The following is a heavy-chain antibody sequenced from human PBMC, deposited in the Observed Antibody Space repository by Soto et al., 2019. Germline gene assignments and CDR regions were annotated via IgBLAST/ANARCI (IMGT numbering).Heavy chain of an antibody. Sequence: ASVKVSCKASGYTFTSYGVSWVRQAPGRGLEWMGWTIPYNGNTNYAQKFQARVTMTTDTSTTTAYMELRSLRSDDTAVYYCVNMMIARGAFDFWGQGTLVTVSS. CDR2: TIPYNGNT. V-gene: IGHV1-18*01. J-gene: IGHJ4*02. CDR3: VNMMIARGAFDF. CDR1: GYTFTSYG. D-gene: IGHD2-21*01.